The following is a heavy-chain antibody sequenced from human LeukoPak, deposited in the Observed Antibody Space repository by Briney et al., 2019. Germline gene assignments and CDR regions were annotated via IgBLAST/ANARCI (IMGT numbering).Heavy chain of an antibody. Sequence: SETLSLTCAVYGGSFSLYYWTWIRQSPGKGLEWIGEINHSGNTNYNPSLKSRVTISVDTSKNQFSLKLSSVTAADTAVYYCASRPRITIFGVVIIPPSYNWFDPWGQGTLVTVSS. V-gene: IGHV4-34*01. CDR1: GGSFSLYY. J-gene: IGHJ5*02. D-gene: IGHD3-3*01. CDR3: ASRPRITIFGVVIIPPSYNWFDP. CDR2: INHSGNT.